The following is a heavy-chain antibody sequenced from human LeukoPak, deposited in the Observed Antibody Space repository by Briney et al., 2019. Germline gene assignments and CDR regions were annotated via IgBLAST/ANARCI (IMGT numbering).Heavy chain of an antibody. V-gene: IGHV3-48*03. CDR1: GFTFSSYE. CDR2: ISDTGSTI. D-gene: IGHD3-22*01. Sequence: GGSLRLSCAASGFTFSSYELNWVRQAPGKGLEWVSYISDTGSTIYYADSVKGRFTISRDNAKNTVYLQMNSLRAEDTAVYYCARSLGSSGYQDYWGQGTLVTVSS. J-gene: IGHJ4*02. CDR3: ARSLGSSGYQDY.